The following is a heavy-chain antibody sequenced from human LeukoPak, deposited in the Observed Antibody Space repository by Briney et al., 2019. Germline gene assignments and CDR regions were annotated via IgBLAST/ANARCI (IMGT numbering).Heavy chain of an antibody. D-gene: IGHD2-8*01. Sequence: ASVKVSCKASGYTFTSYGISWVRQAPGQGLEWMGWISGYNGNTNYAQKLQGRVTMSTDTSTSTAYMELRSLKSDDTAVYYCARLMAGPNDYWGQGTLVTVSS. J-gene: IGHJ4*02. CDR2: ISGYNGNT. CDR1: GYTFTSYG. CDR3: ARLMAGPNDY. V-gene: IGHV1-18*01.